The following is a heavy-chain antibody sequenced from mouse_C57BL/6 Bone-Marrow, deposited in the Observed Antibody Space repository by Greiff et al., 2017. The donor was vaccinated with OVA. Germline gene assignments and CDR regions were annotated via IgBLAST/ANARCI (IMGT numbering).Heavy chain of an antibody. D-gene: IGHD1-1*01. J-gene: IGHJ4*01. CDR3: ARDTTVVDYYAMDY. V-gene: IGHV1-69*01. Sequence: VQLQQPGAELVMPGASVTLSCKASGYTFTSYWMHWVKQRPGHGLEWIGEIDPSDSYTNYNQKFKSKSTLTVDKYSSTAYMQLSSLTSEDSAVYYCARDTTVVDYYAMDYWGQGTSVTVSS. CDR1: GYTFTSYW. CDR2: IDPSDSYT.